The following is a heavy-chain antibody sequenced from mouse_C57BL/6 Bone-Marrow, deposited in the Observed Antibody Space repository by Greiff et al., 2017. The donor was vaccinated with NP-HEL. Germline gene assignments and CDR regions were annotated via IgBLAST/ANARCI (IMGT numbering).Heavy chain of an antibody. Sequence: VQLKQSGPGLVKPSQSLSLTCSVTGYSITSGYYWNWIRQFPGNKLEWMGYISYDGSNNYNPSLKNRISITRDTSKNQFFLKLNSVTTEDTATYYGAREGLGLYYFDYWGQGTTLTVSS. CDR1: GYSITSGYY. V-gene: IGHV3-6*01. CDR2: ISYDGSN. D-gene: IGHD3-1*01. J-gene: IGHJ2*01. CDR3: AREGLGLYYFDY.